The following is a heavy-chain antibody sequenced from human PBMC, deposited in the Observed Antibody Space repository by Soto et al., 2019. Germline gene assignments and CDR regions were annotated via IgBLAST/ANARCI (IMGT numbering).Heavy chain of an antibody. J-gene: IGHJ6*01. CDR3: ARGDLCYRLTHRSPDLGSSGM. CDR2: VNHGGTS. V-gene: IGHV4-34*01. D-gene: IGHD3-16*01. Sequence: TETPALTCAVHGGSFSGYYWDWIRQPPGKGLEWIGEVNHGGTSNYNPSLKSRAIISVDTSKNQFSLKLSSVTAADTAVYYCARGDLCYRLTHRSPDLGSSGM. CDR1: GGSFSGYY.